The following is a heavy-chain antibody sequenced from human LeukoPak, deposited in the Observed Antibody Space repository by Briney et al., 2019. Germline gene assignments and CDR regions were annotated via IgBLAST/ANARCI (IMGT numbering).Heavy chain of an antibody. Sequence: AGGSLRLSCAASGFSFCSYWMHWVRQAPGKGLVWVSRINSDGSSTRYADSVKGRFTISRDNSKNTLYLQMNSLRAEDTAVYYCAKTGNPPTGDYWGQGTLVTVSS. CDR1: GFSFCSYW. CDR3: AKTGNPPTGDY. CDR2: INSDGSST. J-gene: IGHJ4*02. D-gene: IGHD1-1*01. V-gene: IGHV3-74*01.